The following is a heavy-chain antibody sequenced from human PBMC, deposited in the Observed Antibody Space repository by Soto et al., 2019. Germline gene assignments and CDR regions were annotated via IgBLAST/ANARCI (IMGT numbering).Heavy chain of an antibody. CDR3: AKGSLHSFDP. V-gene: IGHV3-23*01. D-gene: IGHD2-15*01. Sequence: EEQLLESGGGLVQPGGSLRLSCAASGFTFSNYAMSWVRQPPGKGLEWVSAVRDTDTTYYADSIKGRFTISRDNSKNTLYLQMNSLRAEDTAVYYCAKGSLHSFDPWGLRTLVIVSS. CDR2: VRDTDTT. CDR1: GFTFSNYA. J-gene: IGHJ5*02.